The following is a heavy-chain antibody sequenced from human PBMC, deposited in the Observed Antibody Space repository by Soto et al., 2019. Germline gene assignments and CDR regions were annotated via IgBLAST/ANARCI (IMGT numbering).Heavy chain of an antibody. Sequence: LRLSCAASGFTFKDYGMHWVRQAPGKGLEWVAGISWNSGSRDYADSVKGRFTISRDYAKNSLYLQMNSLRTEDTALYYCAKDISLLSETPDYWGQGTLVTVSS. V-gene: IGHV3-9*01. CDR2: ISWNSGSR. CDR1: GFTFKDYG. CDR3: AKDISLLSETPDY. D-gene: IGHD3-16*02. J-gene: IGHJ4*02.